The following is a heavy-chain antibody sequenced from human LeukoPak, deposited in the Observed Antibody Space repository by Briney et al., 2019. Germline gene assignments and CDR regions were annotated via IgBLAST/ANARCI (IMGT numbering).Heavy chain of an antibody. CDR1: GFTFSSYS. CDR2: ISSSSSYI. J-gene: IGHJ3*02. D-gene: IGHD2-21*02. CDR3: ARMSIVVLTAPSI. V-gene: IGHV3-21*01. Sequence: KAGGSLRLSCAASGFTFSSYSMNWVRQAPGKGLEWVSSISSSSSYIYYADSVKGRFTISRDNAKNSLYLQMNSLRAEDTAVYYCARMSIVVLTAPSIWGQGTMVTVSS.